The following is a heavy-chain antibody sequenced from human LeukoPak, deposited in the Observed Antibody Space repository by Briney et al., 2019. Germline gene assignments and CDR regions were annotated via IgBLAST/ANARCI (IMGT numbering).Heavy chain of an antibody. V-gene: IGHV4-39*06. J-gene: IGHJ6*03. CDR2: IYYSGST. CDR1: GGSISSSSYY. CDR3: ARGGYYMDV. Sequence: PSETLSLTCTVSGGSISSSSYYWGWIRQPPGKGLEWIGSIYYSGSTNYNPSLKSRVTISVDTSKNQFPLKLSSVTAADTAVYYCARGGYYMDVWGKGTTVTVSS.